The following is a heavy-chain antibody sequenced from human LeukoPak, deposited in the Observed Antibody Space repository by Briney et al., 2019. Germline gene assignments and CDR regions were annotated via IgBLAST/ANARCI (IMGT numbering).Heavy chain of an antibody. V-gene: IGHV4-39*07. Sequence: PSETLSLTCTVSGGSISSSSYYWGWLRQPPGKGLEWIGSIYYSGSTYYNPSLKSRVTISVDTSQNQFSLKLSSVTAADTAVYYCARASPIRYFDWLSDAFDIWGQGTMVTVSS. J-gene: IGHJ3*02. CDR2: IYYSGST. CDR1: GGSISSSSYY. D-gene: IGHD3-9*01. CDR3: ARASPIRYFDWLSDAFDI.